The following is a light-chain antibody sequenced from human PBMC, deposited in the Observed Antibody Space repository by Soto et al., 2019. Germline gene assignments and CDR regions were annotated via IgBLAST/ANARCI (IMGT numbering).Light chain of an antibody. CDR2: SAS. V-gene: IGKV1-12*02. CDR3: QQTNSFPCT. CDR1: QDIDNW. Sequence: DIQMTQSPSSVSASVGDRATITCRASQDIDNWLAWYQQKPGKAPKLLMYSASSLQSGVPSRFSGSGSGTDFTLAISSLQPEDFATDYCQQTNSFPCTFVQGTKVEIK. J-gene: IGKJ1*01.